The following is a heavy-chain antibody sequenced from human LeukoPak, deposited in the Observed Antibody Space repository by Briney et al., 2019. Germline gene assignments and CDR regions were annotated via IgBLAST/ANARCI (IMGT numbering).Heavy chain of an antibody. V-gene: IGHV3-30*03. CDR2: ISYDGSNK. CDR3: AREYGCSSTSCYEAVAGTPDY. J-gene: IGHJ4*02. Sequence: PGRSLRLSCAASGFTFSSYGMHWVRQAPGKGLEWVAVISYDGSNKYYADSVKGRFTISRDNSKNTLYLQMNSLRAEDTAVYYCAREYGCSSTSCYEAVAGTPDYWGQGTLVTVSS. D-gene: IGHD2-2*01. CDR1: GFTFSSYG.